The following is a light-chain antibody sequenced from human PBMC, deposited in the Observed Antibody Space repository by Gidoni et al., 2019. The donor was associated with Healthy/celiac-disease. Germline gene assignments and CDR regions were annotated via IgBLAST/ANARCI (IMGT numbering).Light chain of an antibody. V-gene: IGKV1-5*03. CDR3: QQYNSYST. CDR2: KAS. CDR1: QSISSW. J-gene: IGKJ2*01. Sequence: DLQMTQSPSTLSASVGDRVTITCRDSQSISSWLAWYQQKPGKAPKLLIYKASSLESGVPSRCSGSGSGTEFTLTSSILQDDDFATYYCQQYNSYSTFGQGTKLEIK.